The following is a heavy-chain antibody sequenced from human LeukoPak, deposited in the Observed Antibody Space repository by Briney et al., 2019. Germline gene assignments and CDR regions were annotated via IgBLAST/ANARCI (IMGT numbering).Heavy chain of an antibody. V-gene: IGHV1-18*01. Sequence: ASVKVSCKASGYTFTSYGISWVRQAPGQGLEWMGWISAYNGNTNYAQKLQGRVTMTTDTSTSTAYMELRSLRSDDTAVYYCARDLQYYDFWSGKMQRDYWGQGTLVTVSS. D-gene: IGHD3-3*01. J-gene: IGHJ4*02. CDR3: ARDLQYYDFWSGKMQRDY. CDR1: GYTFTSYG. CDR2: ISAYNGNT.